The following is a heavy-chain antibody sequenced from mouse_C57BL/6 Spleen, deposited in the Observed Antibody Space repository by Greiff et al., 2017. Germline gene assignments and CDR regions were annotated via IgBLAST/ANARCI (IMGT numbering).Heavy chain of an antibody. CDR1: GYTFTSYW. V-gene: IGHV1-72*01. CDR3: ARAGGYETVYFDY. CDR2: IDPNSGGT. Sequence: VQLQESGAELVKPGASVKLSCKASGYTFTSYWMHWVKQRPGRGLEWIGRIDPNSGGTKYNEKFKSKATLTVDKPSSTAYMQLSSLTSEDSAVYDCARAGGYETVYFDYWGQGTTLTVSS. J-gene: IGHJ2*01. D-gene: IGHD2-2*01.